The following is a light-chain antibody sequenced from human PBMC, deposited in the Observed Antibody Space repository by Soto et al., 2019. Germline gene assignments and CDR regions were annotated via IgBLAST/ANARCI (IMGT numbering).Light chain of an antibody. CDR2: XAS. J-gene: IGKJ5*01. V-gene: IGKV1-33*01. CDR3: QQYDNLPLSIT. CDR1: QDISNY. Sequence: DIHMTQSASSLSASVGYRFTITCQASQDISNYLNWYQQKPGKAPKLLXYXASNLETGVPSRLSGSGSGTDFTFTISSLQPEDIATYYCQQYDNLPLSITFGQGTRLEIK.